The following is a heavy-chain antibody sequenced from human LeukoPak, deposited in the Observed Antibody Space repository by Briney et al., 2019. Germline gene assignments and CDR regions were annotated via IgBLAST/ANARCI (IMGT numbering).Heavy chain of an antibody. V-gene: IGHV4-38-2*02. CDR2: VYHSGST. J-gene: IGHJ4*02. CDR3: ARHWGNGHGTGAGSIDY. CDR1: AYSISSGYY. D-gene: IGHD3/OR15-3a*01. Sequence: SETLSLTCTVTAYSISSGYYWGWIRQPPGKGLECIGGVYHSGSTFYNPSLKSRVTISADTSKTQLSLTLNSVTAADTAGSYCARHWGNGHGTGAGSIDYWGQGTLVTVSS.